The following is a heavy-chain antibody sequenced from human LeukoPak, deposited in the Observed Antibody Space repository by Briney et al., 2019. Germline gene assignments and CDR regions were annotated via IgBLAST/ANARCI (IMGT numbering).Heavy chain of an antibody. CDR3: ARGSPLLPIHYYYYYGMDV. CDR2: INHSGST. CDR1: GGSFSGYY. Sequence: SETLSLTCAVYGGSFSGYYWSWIRQPPGKGLEWIGEINHSGSTNYNPSLKSRVTISVDTSKNQFSLKLSSVTAADTAVYYCARGSPLLPIHYYYYYGMDVWGQGTTVTVSS. D-gene: IGHD2-2*02. J-gene: IGHJ6*02. V-gene: IGHV4-34*01.